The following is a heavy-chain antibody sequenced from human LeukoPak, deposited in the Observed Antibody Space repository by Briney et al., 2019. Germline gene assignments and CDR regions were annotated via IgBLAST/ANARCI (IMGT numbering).Heavy chain of an antibody. J-gene: IGHJ4*02. Sequence: GGSLRLSCAASGFTFSSYGMHWVRQAPGKGLEWVAFIRYDGSNKYYADSVKGRFTISRDNSKNTLYPQMNSLRAEDTAVYYCAKDLGHYYGSGGFDYWGQGTLVTVSS. CDR3: AKDLGHYYGSGGFDY. CDR2: IRYDGSNK. V-gene: IGHV3-30*02. D-gene: IGHD3-10*01. CDR1: GFTFSSYG.